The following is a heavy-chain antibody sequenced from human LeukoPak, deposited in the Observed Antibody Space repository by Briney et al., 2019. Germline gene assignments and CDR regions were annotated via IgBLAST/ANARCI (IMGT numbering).Heavy chain of an antibody. D-gene: IGHD6-13*01. CDR2: IIPIFDTA. V-gene: IGHV1-69*13. Sequence: GASVKVSCKASGGTFSSYAISWVRQAPGQGLEWMGGIIPIFDTANYAQKFQGRATITADESTSTAYMELSSLRSEDTAVYYCAREEYSSSWYKNYYYGMDVWGQGTTVTVSS. J-gene: IGHJ6*02. CDR3: AREEYSSSWYKNYYYGMDV. CDR1: GGTFSSYA.